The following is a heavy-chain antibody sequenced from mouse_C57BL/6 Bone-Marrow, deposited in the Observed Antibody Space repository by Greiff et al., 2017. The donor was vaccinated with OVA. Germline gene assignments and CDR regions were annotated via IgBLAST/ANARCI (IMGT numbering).Heavy chain of an antibody. D-gene: IGHD2-2*01. J-gene: IGHJ2*01. V-gene: IGHV3-1*01. CDR3: ARGWLRRYYFDY. CDR1: GYSITSGYD. Sequence: VQLKESGPGMVKPSQSLSLTCTVTGYSITSGYDWHWIRHFPGNKLEWMGYISYSGSTNYNPSLKSRISITHDTSKNHFFLKLNSVTTEDTATYYCARGWLRRYYFDYWGQGTTLTVSS. CDR2: ISYSGST.